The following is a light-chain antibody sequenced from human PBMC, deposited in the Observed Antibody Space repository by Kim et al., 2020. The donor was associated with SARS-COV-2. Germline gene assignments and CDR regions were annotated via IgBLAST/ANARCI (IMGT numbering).Light chain of an antibody. CDR3: QQSYTSPYT. CDR2: AAS. Sequence: SESVGDRVTITCRASQNITKFFNWYQHKPGRAPSLLIYAASTLQSGVPSRFTGSGSGTDFTLTITSLQPDDFATYYCQQSYTSPYTFGQGTKLEI. CDR1: QNITKF. J-gene: IGKJ2*01. V-gene: IGKV1-39*01.